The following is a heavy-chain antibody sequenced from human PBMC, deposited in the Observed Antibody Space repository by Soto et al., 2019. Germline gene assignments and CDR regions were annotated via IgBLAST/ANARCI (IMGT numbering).Heavy chain of an antibody. V-gene: IGHV3-30*18. Sequence: QVHLVESGGGVVQPGRSLRLSCAASGFTFSNFAMHWVRQAPGKGLEWVALISFDGSNKYYADSVKGRFTISRDKPTNTLYMQMNTLRADDSAVYYCAKSLGEGPHYYFYMDVWGKGTTVTVSS. CDR2: ISFDGSNK. CDR1: GFTFSNFA. J-gene: IGHJ6*03. CDR3: AKSLGEGPHYYFYMDV.